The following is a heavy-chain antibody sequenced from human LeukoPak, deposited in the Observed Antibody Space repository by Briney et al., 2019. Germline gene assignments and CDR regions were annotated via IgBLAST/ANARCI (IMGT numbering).Heavy chain of an antibody. CDR3: ARASPADYYGMDV. D-gene: IGHD6-6*01. CDR1: GFTVISNY. CDR2: ISSGGST. V-gene: IGHV3-66*01. J-gene: IGHJ6*02. Sequence: PGGSLRLSCAASGFTVISNYMTWVCQAPGKGLEWVSVISSGGSTYYADSVKGRFIISRDNSKNTLYLQMNSLRAEDTAVYYCARASPADYYGMDVWGQGTTVTVSS.